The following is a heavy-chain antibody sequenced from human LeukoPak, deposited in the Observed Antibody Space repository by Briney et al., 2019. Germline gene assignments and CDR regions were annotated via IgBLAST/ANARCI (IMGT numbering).Heavy chain of an antibody. J-gene: IGHJ6*02. CDR1: GYTFTSYD. D-gene: IGHD6-19*01. Sequence: ASEKVSCKASGYTFTSYDINWVRQATGQGLEWMGWMNPNSGNTGYAQKFQGRVTMTRNTSISTAYMELSSLRSEDTAVYYCVFGGYSSGWYALHYYYYGMDVWGQGTTVTVSS. CDR3: VFGGYSSGWYALHYYYYGMDV. CDR2: MNPNSGNT. V-gene: IGHV1-8*01.